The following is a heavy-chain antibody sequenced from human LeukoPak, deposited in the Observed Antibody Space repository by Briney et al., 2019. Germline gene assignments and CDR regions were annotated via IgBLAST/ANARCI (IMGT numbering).Heavy chain of an antibody. Sequence: GSLRLSCAASGFTFSSYSMNWVRQAPGKGLEWIGSIYHSGSTYYNPSLKSRVTISVDTSKNQFSLKLSSVTAADTAVYYCARAAGNYYDSSGMGYWGQGTLVTVSS. D-gene: IGHD3-22*01. V-gene: IGHV4-38-2*01. J-gene: IGHJ4*02. CDR3: ARAAGNYYDSSGMGY. CDR1: GFTFSSYS. CDR2: IYHSGST.